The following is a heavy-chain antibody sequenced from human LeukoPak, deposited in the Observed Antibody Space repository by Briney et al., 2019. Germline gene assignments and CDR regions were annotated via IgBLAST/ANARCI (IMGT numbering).Heavy chain of an antibody. CDR2: ISGDGGST. D-gene: IGHD3-22*01. J-gene: IGHJ4*02. CDR3: AKGQQRYYYDSSGYTFDY. CDR1: GFTFDDYA. V-gene: IGHV3-43*02. Sequence: GGSLRLSCAASGFTFDDYAMHWVRQAPGKGLERVSLISGDGGSTYYADSVKGRFTISRDNSKNSLYLQMNSLRTEDTALYYCAKGQQRYYYDSSGYTFDYWGQGTLVTVSS.